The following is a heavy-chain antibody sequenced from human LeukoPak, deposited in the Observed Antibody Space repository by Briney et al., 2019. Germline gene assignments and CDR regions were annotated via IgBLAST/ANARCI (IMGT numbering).Heavy chain of an antibody. V-gene: IGHV3-23*01. Sequence: GGSVRLSCAAAGCTFSTCAMSWVRQAPGEGLEWVSAIIGSGGGTYYADSVKGRFTISRDNSKNTLYLQMNSMRAADPVVYYCAKVWGEMARILRSFDYWGQGTLVTVSS. D-gene: IGHD5-24*01. J-gene: IGHJ4*02. CDR3: AKVWGEMARILRSFDY. CDR2: IIGSGGGT. CDR1: GCTFSTCA.